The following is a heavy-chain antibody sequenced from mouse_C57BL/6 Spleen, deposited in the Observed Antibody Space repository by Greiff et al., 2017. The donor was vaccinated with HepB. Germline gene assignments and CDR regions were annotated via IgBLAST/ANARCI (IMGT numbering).Heavy chain of an antibody. Sequence: EVHLVESGPGLVKPSQSLSLTCSVTGYSITSGYYWNWIRQFPGNKLEWMGYISYDGSNNYNPSLKNRISITRDTSKNQFFLKLNSVTTEDTATYYCARDKGPYYDYDGAWFAYWGQGTLVTVSA. D-gene: IGHD2-4*01. CDR2: ISYDGSN. J-gene: IGHJ3*01. V-gene: IGHV3-6*01. CDR3: ARDKGPYYDYDGAWFAY. CDR1: GYSITSGYY.